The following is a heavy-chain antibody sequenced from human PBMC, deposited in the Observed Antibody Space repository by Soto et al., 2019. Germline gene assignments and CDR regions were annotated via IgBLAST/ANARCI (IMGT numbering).Heavy chain of an antibody. J-gene: IGHJ4*02. CDR2: IDPGDSYT. CDR1: GYSFTSYW. D-gene: IGHD3-22*01. CDR3: ARQIYDSDTGPNFQYYFDS. Sequence: GESLRISCKGSGYSFTSYWISWVRQMPGKGLEWMGRIDPGDSYTNYSPSFQGRVTISADKSISTAYLQWSSLKASDTAMYYCARQIYDSDTGPNFQYYFDSWGQGTPVTVSS. V-gene: IGHV5-10-1*01.